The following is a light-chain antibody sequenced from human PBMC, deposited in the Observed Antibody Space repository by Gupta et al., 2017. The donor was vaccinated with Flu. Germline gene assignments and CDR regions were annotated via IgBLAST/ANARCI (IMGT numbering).Light chain of an antibody. J-gene: IGLJ3*02. CDR1: SSDVGNYNY. V-gene: IGLV2-14*04. Sequence: SITISCTGTSSDVGNYNYVSWFQQYPGKVPKVMIYDVTNRPSGVSNRFSGSKSGNTASLTISGLQAEDEADYYCSSYTNSGTWVFGGGTKLTVL. CDR3: SSYTNSGTWV. CDR2: DVT.